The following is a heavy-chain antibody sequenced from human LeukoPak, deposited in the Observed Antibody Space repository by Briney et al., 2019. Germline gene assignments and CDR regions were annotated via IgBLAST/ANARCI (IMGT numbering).Heavy chain of an antibody. V-gene: IGHV4-34*01. CDR2: INHSGST. CDR1: GGSFSGYY. Sequence: PSETLSLTCAVYGGSFSGYYWSWIRQPPGKGLEWIGEINHSGSTTYNPSLKSRVTMSVDTSKNQFSLKLNSVTAADTAVYYCARGQWLAPIDYWGQGTLVTVSS. D-gene: IGHD6-19*01. J-gene: IGHJ4*02. CDR3: ARGQWLAPIDY.